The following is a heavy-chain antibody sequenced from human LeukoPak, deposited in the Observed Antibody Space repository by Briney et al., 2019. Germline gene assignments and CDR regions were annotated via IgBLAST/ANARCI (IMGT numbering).Heavy chain of an antibody. CDR1: GGSISSGGYY. CDR2: IYYSGST. V-gene: IGHV4-31*03. J-gene: IGHJ4*02. Sequence: SETLSLTCTVSGGSISSGGYYWSWIRQHPGTGLEWIGYIYYSGSTYYNPSLKSRVTISVDTSKNQFSLKLSSVTAADTAVYYCARGHYDSSGYSFDYWGQGTLVTVSS. CDR3: ARGHYDSSGYSFDY. D-gene: IGHD3-22*01.